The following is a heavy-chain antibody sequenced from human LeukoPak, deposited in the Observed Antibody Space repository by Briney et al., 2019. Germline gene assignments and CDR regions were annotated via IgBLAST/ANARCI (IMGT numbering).Heavy chain of an antibody. D-gene: IGHD5-18*01. CDR2: INHSGST. V-gene: IGHV4-34*01. CDR3: ARGKRGYSYGLDY. CDR1: VGSFSGYY. J-gene: IGHJ4*02. Sequence: SETLSLTCAVYVGSFSGYYWSWIRQPPGKGLEWIGEINHSGSTNYNPSLKSRVTISVDTSKNQFSLKLSSVTAADTAVYYCARGKRGYSYGLDYWGQGTLVTVSS.